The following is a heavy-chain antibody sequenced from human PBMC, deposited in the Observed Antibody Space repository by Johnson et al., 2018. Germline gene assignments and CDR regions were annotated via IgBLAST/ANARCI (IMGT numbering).Heavy chain of an antibody. J-gene: IGHJ6*03. Sequence: QVQLQESGPGLVKPSGTLSLTCAVSDGSISSNNWWSLVRQPPGKGLEWIGEIYLSGSTNYNSSLPSRVTILLDKSKSQFSLKLSSVTAADTAGFYGARAIATPVNSYMDVWGKGRPVTVSS. CDR2: IYLSGST. V-gene: IGHV4-4*02. CDR3: ARAIATPVNSYMDV. CDR1: DGSISSNNW. D-gene: IGHD6-13*01.